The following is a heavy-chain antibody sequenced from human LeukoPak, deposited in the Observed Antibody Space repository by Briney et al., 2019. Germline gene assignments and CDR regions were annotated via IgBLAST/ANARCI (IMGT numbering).Heavy chain of an antibody. V-gene: IGHV4-34*01. CDR3: ARNNYDYVWGSYFNWFDP. Sequence: PSETLSLTCAVYGESLSGYYWSWIRQPPGKGLEWIGEINHSGSTNYNPSLKSRVTISVDRSKSQFSLKLSSVTAADTAVYYCARNNYDYVWGSYFNWFDPWGQGTLVTVSS. CDR1: GESLSGYY. J-gene: IGHJ5*02. CDR2: INHSGST. D-gene: IGHD3-16*01.